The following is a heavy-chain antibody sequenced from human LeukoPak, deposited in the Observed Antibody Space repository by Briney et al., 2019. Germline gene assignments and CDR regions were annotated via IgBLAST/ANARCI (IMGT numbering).Heavy chain of an antibody. D-gene: IGHD6-13*01. CDR2: INTNTGNP. J-gene: IGHJ3*02. CDR3: ARFRRSIATAGTSGDAFDI. Sequence: ASVKVSCKASGYTFTSYAMNWVRQAPGQGLEWMGWINTNTGNPTYAQGFTGRFVFSLDTSVSTAYLQISSLKAEDTAVYYCARFRRSIATAGTSGDAFDIWGQGTMVTVSS. V-gene: IGHV7-4-1*02. CDR1: GYTFTSYA.